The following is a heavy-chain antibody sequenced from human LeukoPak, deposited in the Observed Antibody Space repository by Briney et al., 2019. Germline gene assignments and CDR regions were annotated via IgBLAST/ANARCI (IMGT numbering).Heavy chain of an antibody. CDR1: GYTLTELS. Sequence: GASVKVSCKVSGYTLTELSMHWVRQAPGKGLEWMGGFDPEDGETIYAQKFQGRVTMTEDTSTDTAYMELSSLRSEDTAVYYCATVTPVITMIVVVIGNYFDYWGQGTLVIVSS. J-gene: IGHJ4*02. D-gene: IGHD3-22*01. V-gene: IGHV1-24*01. CDR2: FDPEDGET. CDR3: ATVTPVITMIVVVIGNYFDY.